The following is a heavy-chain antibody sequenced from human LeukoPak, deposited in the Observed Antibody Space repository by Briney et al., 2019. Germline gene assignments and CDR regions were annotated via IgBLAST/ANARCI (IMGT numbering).Heavy chain of an antibody. CDR1: GFTFSSYS. CDR2: ISSSSSYI. J-gene: IGHJ4*02. D-gene: IGHD1-26*01. CDR3: ARDGNMVGATTQGAFDY. Sequence: GGSLRLSCAASGFTFSSYSMNWVRQAPGKGLEWVSSISSSSSYIYYADSVKGRFTISRDNAKNSLYLQMNSLRAEDTAVYYCARDGNMVGATTQGAFDYWGQGTLVTVSS. V-gene: IGHV3-21*01.